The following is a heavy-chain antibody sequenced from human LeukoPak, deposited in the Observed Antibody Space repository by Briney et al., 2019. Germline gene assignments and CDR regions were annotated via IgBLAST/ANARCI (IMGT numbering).Heavy chain of an antibody. J-gene: IGHJ4*02. CDR3: ARTPWGYYDSSGYGFDY. Sequence: PGGSLRLSCAASGFTFSDYYMSWIRQAPGKGREGVPYISSSGSTIYYADSVKGRFTISRDNAKNSLYLQMNSLRAEDTAVYYCARTPWGYYDSSGYGFDYWGQGTLVTVSS. CDR2: ISSSGSTI. D-gene: IGHD3-22*01. CDR1: GFTFSDYY. V-gene: IGHV3-11*01.